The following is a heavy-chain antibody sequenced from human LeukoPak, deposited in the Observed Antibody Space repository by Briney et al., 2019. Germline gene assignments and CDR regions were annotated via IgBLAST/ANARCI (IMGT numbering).Heavy chain of an antibody. CDR1: GFTFSSFS. D-gene: IGHD6-19*01. CDR3: ASSSSGWYYFDY. CDR2: ISSTSSTI. V-gene: IGHV3-48*04. Sequence: PGGSLRLSCAASGFTFSSFSMNWVRQAPGKGLEWVSYISSTSSTIYYADSVRGRFTISRDNAKNSLYLQMNSLRADDTAVYYCASSSSGWYYFDYWGQGTLVTVSS. J-gene: IGHJ4*02.